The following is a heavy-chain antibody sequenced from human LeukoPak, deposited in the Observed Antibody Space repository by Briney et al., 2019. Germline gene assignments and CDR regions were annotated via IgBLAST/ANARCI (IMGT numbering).Heavy chain of an antibody. V-gene: IGHV4-59*01. J-gene: IGHJ3*01. CDR3: GSTNNTPSLKSRVTILVTTTKHQFSMKLSSVTAADTAIYYCARTNLGGVIVADAFDV. CDR2: IYYSGST. D-gene: IGHD3-10*01. CDR1: GASISSDY. Sequence: SETLSLTCTVSGASISSDYWGWGRQPPGKGLEWIGYIYYSGSTNYNPSLKSRVTISVETSKKQFSLKLSAVTPPDTALYYCGSTNNTPSLKSRVTILVTTTKHQFSMKLSSVTAADTAIYYCARTNLGGVIVADAFDVWGQGTMVTVSS.